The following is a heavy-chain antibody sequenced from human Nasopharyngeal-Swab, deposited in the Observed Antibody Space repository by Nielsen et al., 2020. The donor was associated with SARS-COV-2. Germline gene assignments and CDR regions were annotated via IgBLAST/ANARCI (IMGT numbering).Heavy chain of an antibody. Sequence: SETLSLTCTVSGGSISSYYWSWIRQPPGKGLEWIGYIYYSGSTNYNPSLKSRVTISVDTSKNQFSLKLSSVTAAGTAVYYCARVGVLRYFDNWFDPWGQGTLVTVSS. V-gene: IGHV4-59*01. CDR2: IYYSGST. J-gene: IGHJ5*02. CDR1: GGSISSYY. CDR3: ARVGVLRYFDNWFDP. D-gene: IGHD3-9*01.